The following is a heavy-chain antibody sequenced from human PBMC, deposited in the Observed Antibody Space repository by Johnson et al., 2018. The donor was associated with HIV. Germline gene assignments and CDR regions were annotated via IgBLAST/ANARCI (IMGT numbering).Heavy chain of an antibody. CDR2: IWYDGSNK. J-gene: IGHJ3*02. CDR1: GFTFSSYG. V-gene: IGHV3-30*02. CDR3: AKSRDLVGAGAFDI. Sequence: QVQLVESGGGLVQPGGSLRLSCAASGFTFSSYGMHWVRQAPGKGLEWVAVIWYDGSNKYYVDSVKGRFTISRDNSKNTLYLQMNSLRPEDTSVYYCAKSRDLVGAGAFDIWGQGTMVTVSS. D-gene: IGHD1-26*01.